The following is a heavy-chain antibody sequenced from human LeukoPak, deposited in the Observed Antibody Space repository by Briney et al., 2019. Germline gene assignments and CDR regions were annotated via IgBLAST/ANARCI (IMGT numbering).Heavy chain of an antibody. CDR1: GGSISSSSYY. V-gene: IGHV4-39*07. D-gene: IGHD2-2*02. Sequence: PSETLSLTCTVSGGSISSSSYYWGWIRQPPGKGLEWIGSIYHSGSTYCNPSLKSRVTISVDTSKNQFSLKLSSVTAADTAVYYCARVRDQPLLYYYFDYWGQGTLVTVSS. J-gene: IGHJ4*02. CDR2: IYHSGST. CDR3: ARVRDQPLLYYYFDY.